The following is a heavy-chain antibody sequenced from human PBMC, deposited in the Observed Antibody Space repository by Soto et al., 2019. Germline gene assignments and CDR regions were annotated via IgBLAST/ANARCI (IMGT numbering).Heavy chain of an antibody. CDR1: GGTISSYA. V-gene: IGHV1-69*13. J-gene: IGHJ4*02. Sequence: GASVKVSCKASGGTISSYAISWVRQAPGQGLEWMGGIIPIFGTANYAQKFQGRVTITADESTSTAYMELSSLRSEDTAVYYCAREGGPRRLRSHFDYWGQGTLVTVSS. CDR3: AREGGPRRLRSHFDY. CDR2: IIPIFGTA. D-gene: IGHD1-1*01.